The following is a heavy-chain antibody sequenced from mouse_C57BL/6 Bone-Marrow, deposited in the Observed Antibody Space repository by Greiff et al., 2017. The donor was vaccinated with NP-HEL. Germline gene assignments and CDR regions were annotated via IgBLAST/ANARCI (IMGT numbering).Heavy chain of an antibody. J-gene: IGHJ4*01. CDR3: ARDLTRAMDY. V-gene: IGHV5-4*01. CDR2: ISDGGSYT. CDR1: GFTFSSYA. D-gene: IGHD2-12*01. Sequence: EVHLVESGGGLVKPGGSLKLSCAASGFTFSSYAMSWVRQTPEKRLEWVATISDGGSYTYYPDNVKGRFTISRDNAKNNLYLQMSHLKSEDTAMYYCARDLTRAMDYWGQGTSVTVSS.